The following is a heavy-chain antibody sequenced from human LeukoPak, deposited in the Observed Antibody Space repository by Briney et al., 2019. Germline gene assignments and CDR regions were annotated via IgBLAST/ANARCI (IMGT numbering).Heavy chain of an antibody. CDR1: GGSISSYY. V-gene: IGHV4-59*01. D-gene: IGHD4-11*01. CDR3: ARATPSSYYFDY. CDR2: IYYSGST. J-gene: IGHJ4*02. Sequence: SETLSLTCTVSGGSISSYYWSWIRQPPGKGLEWIGYIYYSGSTNYNPSLKSRVTISVDTSKNQFSLKLSSVTAADTAVYYCARATPSSYYFDYWGQGTLVTVSS.